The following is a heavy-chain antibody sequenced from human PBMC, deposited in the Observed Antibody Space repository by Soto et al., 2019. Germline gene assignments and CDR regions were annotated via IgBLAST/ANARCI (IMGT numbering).Heavy chain of an antibody. D-gene: IGHD4-17*01. CDR1: GGTFSSYA. CDR2: IIPIFGTA. J-gene: IGHJ6*02. V-gene: IGHV1-69*06. CDR3: ARVVDYGGKGWYYYYGMDV. Sequence: SVKVSCKASGGTFSSYAISWVRQAPGQGLEWMGGIIPIFGTANYAQKFQGRVTITADKSTSTAYMELSSLRSEDTAVYYCARVVDYGGKGWYYYYGMDVWGQGTTVTVSS.